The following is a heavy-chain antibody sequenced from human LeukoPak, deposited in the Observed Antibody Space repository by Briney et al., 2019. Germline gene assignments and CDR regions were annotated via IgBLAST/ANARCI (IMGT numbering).Heavy chain of an antibody. V-gene: IGHV4-59*08. J-gene: IGHJ6*03. CDR3: ARHVGGYCSSTSCYNDYYYYYMDV. CDR1: GGSISSDY. D-gene: IGHD2-2*02. CDR2: IHYSGRT. Sequence: SETLSLTCTVSGGSISSDYWSWIRQPPGKRLEWIGYIHYSGRTNYNPSLKSRVTISVDTSKNQFSLKLSSVTAADTAVYYCARHVGGYCSSTSCYNDYYYYYMDVWGKGTTVTVSS.